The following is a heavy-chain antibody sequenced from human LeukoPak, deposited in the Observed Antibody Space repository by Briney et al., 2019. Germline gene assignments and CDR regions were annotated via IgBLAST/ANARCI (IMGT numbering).Heavy chain of an antibody. J-gene: IGHJ4*02. CDR1: GFTFNRYA. D-gene: IGHD3-22*01. CDR3: ARDERGYYDSSGYFGAIDY. Sequence: PGGSLRLSCAASGFTFNRYAMNWVRQAPGKGLEWVAFIWYDGSNKYYADSVQGRFTISRDNSKNTLYLQMNSLRAEDTAVYYCARDERGYYDSSGYFGAIDYWGQGSLVTVSS. V-gene: IGHV3-33*01. CDR2: IWYDGSNK.